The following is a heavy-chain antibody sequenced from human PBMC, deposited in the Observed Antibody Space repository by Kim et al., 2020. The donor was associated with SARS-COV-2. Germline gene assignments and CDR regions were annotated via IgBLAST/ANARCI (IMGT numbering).Heavy chain of an antibody. Sequence: GGSLRLSCAASGFSFSTSAMNWLRLAPGKGLEYVSAITNNGGRTYYADSVKGRFTISRDNSKNTLYLQMGSLRPEDMAVYYCARVFSGYYDDWGHGTLV. D-gene: IGHD3-22*01. CDR1: GFSFSTSA. CDR2: ITNNGGRT. V-gene: IGHV3-64*02. J-gene: IGHJ4*01. CDR3: ARVFSGYYDD.